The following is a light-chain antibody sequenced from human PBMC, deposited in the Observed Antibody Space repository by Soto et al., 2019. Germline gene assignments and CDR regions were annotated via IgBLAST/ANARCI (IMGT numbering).Light chain of an antibody. CDR1: QSVSSSF. Sequence: EIVLTQSPGTLSLSPGERATLSCRASQSVSSSFLAWYQQKPGQAPRLLIYGASSRATGIPDRFSGSGSGTDCTLTISRLEPEDFAVYYCQQYDNSPLTFGGGTNVEIK. J-gene: IGKJ4*02. CDR3: QQYDNSPLT. V-gene: IGKV3-20*01. CDR2: GAS.